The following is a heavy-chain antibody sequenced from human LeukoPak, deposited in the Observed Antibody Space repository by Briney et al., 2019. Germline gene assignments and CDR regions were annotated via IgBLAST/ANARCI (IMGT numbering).Heavy chain of an antibody. CDR2: IYPGDSDT. CDR3: ARRQGGQNWYFDL. CDR1: GFRFDIYW. V-gene: IGHV5-51*01. D-gene: IGHD3-16*01. Sequence: GESLKISSQGSGFRFDIYWIGWVRQMPGKGLEWMGNIYPGDSDTRYSPSFQGQATMSADTSSGTAYLQWSSLKASDTAMYYCARRQGGQNWYFDLWGRGTMVTVSS. J-gene: IGHJ2*01.